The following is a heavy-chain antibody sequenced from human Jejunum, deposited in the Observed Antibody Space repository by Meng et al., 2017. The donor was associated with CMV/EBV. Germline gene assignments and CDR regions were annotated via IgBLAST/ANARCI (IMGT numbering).Heavy chain of an antibody. Sequence: GSGFTFSNYPIHWVRQAPGKGLEWVAYISYNGGRTYDADSVKGRFTISRDNSKDTVYLQMNSLRADDTAMYYCAREGLSSFSLDSWGQGTRVTVSS. CDR3: AREGLSSFSLDS. V-gene: IGHV3-30*04. CDR2: ISYNGGRT. D-gene: IGHD3-10*01. J-gene: IGHJ4*02. CDR1: GFTFSNYP.